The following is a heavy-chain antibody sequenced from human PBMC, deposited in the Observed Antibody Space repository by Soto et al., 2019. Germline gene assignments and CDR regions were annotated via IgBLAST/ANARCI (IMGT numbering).Heavy chain of an antibody. V-gene: IGHV4-30-4*01. CDR2: ILYSGTT. CDR1: GDSINSGAHY. CDR3: ARAGSRWEPHDS. D-gene: IGHD1-1*01. J-gene: IGHJ4*02. Sequence: QVQLQESGPGLVKPSETLSLICSVSGDSINSGAHYWSWVRQTPGKSLEWIGNILYSGTTHYNPSIVGRITISVDTSKNQHSLRLHSVTAADTALYFCARAGSRWEPHDSWGQGTLVTVSS.